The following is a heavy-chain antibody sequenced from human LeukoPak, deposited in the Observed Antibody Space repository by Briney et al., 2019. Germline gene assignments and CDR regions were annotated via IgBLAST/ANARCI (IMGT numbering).Heavy chain of an antibody. J-gene: IGHJ4*02. D-gene: IGHD3-3*01. Sequence: GGSLRLSCAASGFTFSSYAMHWVRQAPGKGLEWVAVISYDGSNKYYADSVKGRFTISRDNSKNTLYLQMNSLRAEDTAVYYCARSFTIFGVVIFDYWGQGTLVTVSS. CDR2: ISYDGSNK. V-gene: IGHV3-30*04. CDR3: ARSFTIFGVVIFDY. CDR1: GFTFSSYA.